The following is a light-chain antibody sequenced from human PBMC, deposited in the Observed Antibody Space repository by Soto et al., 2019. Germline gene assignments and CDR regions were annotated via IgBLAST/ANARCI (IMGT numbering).Light chain of an antibody. CDR3: QQANSFPHT. CDR1: QGFSSW. Sequence: DLQMTQSPSSVSASIGARVTITCRAGQGFSSWLAGFQQKPGKAPKVLIYAASSLQSGVPSRFSGSGYGTDFTLTISSLQPEDVATYYCQQANSFPHTFGQGTRLEIK. J-gene: IGKJ5*01. V-gene: IGKV1-12*01. CDR2: AAS.